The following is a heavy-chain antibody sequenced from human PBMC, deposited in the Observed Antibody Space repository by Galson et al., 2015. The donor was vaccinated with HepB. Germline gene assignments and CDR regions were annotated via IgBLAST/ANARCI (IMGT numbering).Heavy chain of an antibody. J-gene: IGHJ4*02. Sequence: SLRLSCAASGFTFSRYGMHWVRQVPGKGLEWVALTWHDGSKSFYATSVKGRFTIARDNSQNTLYLHMSNLSADDTAVYYCAKDAIRASLHMWYFHYWGPGTLVVVSS. CDR2: TWHDGSKS. V-gene: IGHV3-33*06. CDR3: AKDAIRASLHMWYFHY. D-gene: IGHD2-15*01. CDR1: GFTFSRYG.